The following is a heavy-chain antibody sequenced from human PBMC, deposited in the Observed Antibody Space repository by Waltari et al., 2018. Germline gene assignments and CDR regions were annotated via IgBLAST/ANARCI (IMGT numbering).Heavy chain of an antibody. J-gene: IGHJ4*02. V-gene: IGHV3-23*04. D-gene: IGHD2-21*01. CDR3: AKGFEDLLPFDH. Sequence: EVQLVESGGGLVQPGGSLRLSCAASGFTSFKYFISWVRQAPGKGLEWISASSDGGVYTYYADSVEGRFTISRDSSKNTIYLQMNSLRVEDTALYYCAKGFEDLLPFDHWGQGTQVTVSS. CDR1: GFTSFKYF. CDR2: SSDGGVYT.